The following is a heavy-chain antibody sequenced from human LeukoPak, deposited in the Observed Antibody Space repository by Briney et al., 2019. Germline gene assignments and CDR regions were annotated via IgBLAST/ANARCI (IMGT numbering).Heavy chain of an antibody. V-gene: IGHV3-33*03. D-gene: IGHD3-10*01. CDR3: AKGRVGSASYIDC. CDR1: GFTFATYG. J-gene: IGHJ4*02. CDR2: VSYDGSKQ. Sequence: GGALRLSCAPSGFTFATYGMHWVRLAPGKGLEWVAVVSYDGSKQYYADSVKGRFTISRDNSKNTLNLQMNSLRAEDTAVYYCAKGRVGSASYIDCWGQGTLVTVSS.